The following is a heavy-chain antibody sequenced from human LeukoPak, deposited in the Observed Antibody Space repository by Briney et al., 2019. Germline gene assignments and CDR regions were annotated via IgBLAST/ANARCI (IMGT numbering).Heavy chain of an antibody. CDR3: ARARITIFGVVTHFDY. CDR1: GFTFSSYW. V-gene: IGHV3-74*01. CDR2: INSDGSST. J-gene: IGHJ4*02. Sequence: GGSLRLSCAASGFTFSSYWMHWVRQAPGKGLVWVSRINSDGSSTSYADSVKGRFTIPRDSAKNTLYLQMNSLRAEDTAVYYCARARITIFGVVTHFDYWGQGTLVTVSS. D-gene: IGHD3-3*01.